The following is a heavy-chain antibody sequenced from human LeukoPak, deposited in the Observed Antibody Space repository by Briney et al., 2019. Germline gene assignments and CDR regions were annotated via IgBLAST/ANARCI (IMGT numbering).Heavy chain of an antibody. CDR2: INPNSGGT. CDR3: ARSPYGSGSYYFY. CDR1: GYTFTGYY. D-gene: IGHD3-10*01. J-gene: IGHJ4*02. Sequence: ASVKVSCKASGYTFTGYYMHWVRQAPGQGLEWMGWINPNSGGTNYAQKFQGRVTMTRDTSISTAYMGLSRLRSDDTAVYYCARSPYGSGSYYFYWGQGTLVTVSS. V-gene: IGHV1-2*02.